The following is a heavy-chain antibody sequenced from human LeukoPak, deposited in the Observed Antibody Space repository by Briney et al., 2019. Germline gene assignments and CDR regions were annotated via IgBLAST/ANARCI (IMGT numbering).Heavy chain of an antibody. CDR3: AKNDGYNYWYFDY. CDR2: ISGSGGTT. J-gene: IGHJ4*02. V-gene: IGHV3-23*01. Sequence: SGGSLRLSCAASGFTFSSSAMGWVRQAPGKGLEWVSGISGSGGTTYYADSVKGRFTISRDNSKNTLHLQMNRLRVEDTAVYYCAKNDGYNYWYFDYWGQGTLVTVSS. CDR1: GFTFSSSA. D-gene: IGHD5-24*01.